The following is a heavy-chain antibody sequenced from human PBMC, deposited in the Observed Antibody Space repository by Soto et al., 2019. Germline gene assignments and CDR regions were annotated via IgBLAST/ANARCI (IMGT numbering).Heavy chain of an antibody. Sequence: PSETLSLTCTVSSCSICSTIYSWDWIRQPPGKGLEWIGSIFYSGSTYYNPSLKSRVTISVDTSKNQFSLTLTSVTAADTAVYYCARQCRGVTCHWFVPWGQGTLVTVSS. CDR3: ARQCRGVTCHWFVP. D-gene: IGHD2-15*01. V-gene: IGHV4-39*01. CDR2: IFYSGST. CDR1: SCSICSTIYS. J-gene: IGHJ5*02.